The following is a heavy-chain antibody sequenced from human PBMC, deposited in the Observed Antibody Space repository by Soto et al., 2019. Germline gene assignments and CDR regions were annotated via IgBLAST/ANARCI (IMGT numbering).Heavy chain of an antibody. CDR3: ARASIAARPRNYYYYYGMDV. CDR1: GGTFSSYA. CDR2: IIPIFGTA. D-gene: IGHD6-6*01. Sequence: SVKVSCKASGGTFSSYAISWVRQAPGQGLEWMGGIIPIFGTANYAQKFQGRVTITADKSTSTAYMELGSLRSEDTAVYYCARASIAARPRNYYYYYGMDVWGQGTTVTVSS. J-gene: IGHJ6*02. V-gene: IGHV1-69*06.